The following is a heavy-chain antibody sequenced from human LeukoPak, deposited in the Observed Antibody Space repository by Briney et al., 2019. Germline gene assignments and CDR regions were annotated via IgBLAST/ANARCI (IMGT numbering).Heavy chain of an antibody. CDR2: SKNDGSST. V-gene: IGHV3-74*01. D-gene: IGHD3-16*01. J-gene: IGHJ3*02. CDR3: ARDLPRIGGQTDASDI. Sequence: TGGSLRLSCAVSGFTSSGDWMHWVRQAPGKGLVWVSRSKNDGSSTSYADSVKGRFTISRDSAKNTLYLQMNSLRAEDTAVYYCARDLPRIGGQTDASDIWGQGTMVTVS. CDR1: GFTSSGDW.